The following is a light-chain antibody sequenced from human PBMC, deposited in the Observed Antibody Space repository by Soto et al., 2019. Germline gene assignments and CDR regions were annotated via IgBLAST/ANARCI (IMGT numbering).Light chain of an antibody. CDR3: ASYAGSQNYV. V-gene: IGLV2-8*01. J-gene: IGLJ1*01. CDR2: EVS. CDR1: SSDVGGYNF. Sequence: QSVLTQPPSASGSPGQSVTISCTGTSSDVGGYNFVSWYQQHPGKAPKLMIFEVSQRPSGVPDRFSGSKSGNTASLTVSELQAEDEADYYCASYAGSQNYVFGTGTKVTVL.